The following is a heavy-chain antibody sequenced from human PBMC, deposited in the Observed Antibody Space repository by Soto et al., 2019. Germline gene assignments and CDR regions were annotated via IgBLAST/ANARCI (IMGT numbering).Heavy chain of an antibody. CDR3: ARFSTLIVGASDDD. CDR1: GGSISSGGYY. V-gene: IGHV4-31*03. D-gene: IGHD1-26*01. CDR2: IYYSGST. J-gene: IGHJ4*02. Sequence: QVQLQESGPGLVKRSQTLSLTCTVSGGSISSGGYYWSWIRQHPGKGLEWIGYIYYSGSTYYNPSLKRRVTISVDTSKNQFSLKLSSVTAADTAVYYCARFSTLIVGASDDDWGQGTLVTVSS.